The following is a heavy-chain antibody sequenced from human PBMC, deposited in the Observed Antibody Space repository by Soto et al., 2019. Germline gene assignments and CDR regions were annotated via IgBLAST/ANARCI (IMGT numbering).Heavy chain of an antibody. Sequence: GGSLRLSCAASGFTFSSYAMSWVRQAPGKGLEWVSAISGSGGSTYYADSVKGRFTISRDNSKNTLYLQMNSLRAEDTAVYYCATFPLRGYYFDYWGQGTLVTVSS. CDR2: ISGSGGST. V-gene: IGHV3-23*01. CDR3: ATFPLRGYYFDY. J-gene: IGHJ4*02. D-gene: IGHD2-15*01. CDR1: GFTFSSYA.